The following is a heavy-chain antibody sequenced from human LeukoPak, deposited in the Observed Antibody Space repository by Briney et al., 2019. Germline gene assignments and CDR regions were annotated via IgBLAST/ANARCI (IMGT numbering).Heavy chain of an antibody. V-gene: IGHV3-23*01. Sequence: GGSLRLSCAASGFTFSSYAMSWVRQAPGKGLEWVSAISGSGGSTYYAESVKGRFTISRDNSKNTLYLQMNSLRDEDTAVYYCAKGYSSTWTRLDYWGQGTLVTVSS. D-gene: IGHD4-11*01. CDR3: AKGYSSTWTRLDY. J-gene: IGHJ4*02. CDR2: ISGSGGST. CDR1: GFTFSSYA.